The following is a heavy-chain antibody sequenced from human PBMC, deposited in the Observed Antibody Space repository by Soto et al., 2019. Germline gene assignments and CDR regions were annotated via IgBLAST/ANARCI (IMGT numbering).Heavy chain of an antibody. Sequence: PSETLSLTCAVSGGSISSSNWWSWVRQPPGKGLEWIGEIYHSGSTNYNPSLKSRVTISVDKSKNQFSLKLSSVTAADTAVYYCARGYYCSSTSCYEDYYYGMDVWGQGTTVTVSS. J-gene: IGHJ6*02. CDR3: ARGYYCSSTSCYEDYYYGMDV. CDR1: GGSISSSNW. V-gene: IGHV4-4*02. D-gene: IGHD2-2*01. CDR2: IYHSGST.